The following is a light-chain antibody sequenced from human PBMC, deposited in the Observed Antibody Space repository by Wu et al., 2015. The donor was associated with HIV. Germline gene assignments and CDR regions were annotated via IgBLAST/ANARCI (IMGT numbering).Light chain of an antibody. Sequence: EVVMTQLPPTLSVSAGDRATLSCRASQSVNTKVAWYQQRPGQAPRLLVYGPSTRATGVPARFSGSGSGTDFTLIITSLQSEDFAVYYCQQRNNWPLTFGQGTRLEIK. CDR3: QQRNNWPLT. J-gene: IGKJ5*01. CDR2: GPS. V-gene: IGKV3-15*01. CDR1: QSVNTK.